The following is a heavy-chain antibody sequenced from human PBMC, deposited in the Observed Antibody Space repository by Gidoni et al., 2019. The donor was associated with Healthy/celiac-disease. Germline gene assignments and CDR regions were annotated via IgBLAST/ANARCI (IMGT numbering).Heavy chain of an antibody. CDR2: ISGSGGST. Sequence: EVQLLESGGGLVQPGGSLRLSCAASGFTFSSYAMSWVRQAPGKGLEWVSAISGSGGSTYYADSVKGRFTISRDNSKNTLYLQMNSMRAEDTAVYYCAKHLEVRWYRFDYWGQGTLVTVSS. J-gene: IGHJ4*02. V-gene: IGHV3-23*01. D-gene: IGHD6-13*01. CDR3: AKHLEVRWYRFDY. CDR1: GFTFSSYA.